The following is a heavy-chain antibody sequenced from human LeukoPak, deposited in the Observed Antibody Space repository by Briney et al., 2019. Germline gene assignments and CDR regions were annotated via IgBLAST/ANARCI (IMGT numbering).Heavy chain of an antibody. V-gene: IGHV5-51*01. CDR3: ARHAIAAGGAYNCLDP. J-gene: IGHJ5*02. Sequence: GASLQLPCQASGYPFTSYGIAWAPQMPGKGLEWMGLIYPRDSNTPYSPSFQGQVTISVHTPINTASLQCIRLKASDTSIYSCARHAIAAGGAYNCLDPWGQGTLVTVSS. D-gene: IGHD6-13*01. CDR2: IYPRDSNT. CDR1: GYPFTSYG.